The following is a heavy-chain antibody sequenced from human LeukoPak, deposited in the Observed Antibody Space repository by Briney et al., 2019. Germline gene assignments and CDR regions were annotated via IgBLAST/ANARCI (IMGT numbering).Heavy chain of an antibody. CDR1: GFTLGSYW. Sequence: GGSLRLSCAASGFTLGSYWMSWVRQAPAKGLEWVANINEDGSEKYYVDSVKGRFTISRDNAKNSLYLQMNSLRAEDTAVYYCARAKVTNDYWGQGTLVTVSS. J-gene: IGHJ4*02. CDR2: INEDGSEK. D-gene: IGHD4-17*01. V-gene: IGHV3-7*03. CDR3: ARAKVTNDY.